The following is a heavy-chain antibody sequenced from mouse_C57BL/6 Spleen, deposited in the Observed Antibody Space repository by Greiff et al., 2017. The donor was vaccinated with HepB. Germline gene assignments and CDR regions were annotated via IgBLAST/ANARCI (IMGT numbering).Heavy chain of an antibody. CDR3: GRKGEGVTTYYLDY. CDR1: GYTFTSYW. CDR2: IDPSDSYT. D-gene: IGHD2-2*01. V-gene: IGHV1-50*01. Sequence: QVQLQQSGAELVKPGASVKLSCKASGYTFTSYWMQWVKQRPGQGLEWIGEIDPSDSYTNYNQKFKGKATLTVDTSSSTAYMQLSSLTSEDSAVYYCGRKGEGVTTYYLDYWGQGTTLTVSS. J-gene: IGHJ2*01.